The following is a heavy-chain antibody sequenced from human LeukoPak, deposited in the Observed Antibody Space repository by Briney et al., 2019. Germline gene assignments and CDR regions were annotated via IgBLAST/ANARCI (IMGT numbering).Heavy chain of an antibody. CDR2: INPSGGST. CDR3: ARAGPYSSGWLRSGYYYYYMDV. J-gene: IGHJ6*03. CDR1: GYTFTSYY. V-gene: IGHV1-46*01. D-gene: IGHD6-19*01. Sequence: ASVKVSCKASGYTFTSYYMHWVRQAPGQGLEWLGIINPSGGSTSYAQKFQGRVTMTRDMSTSTAYMELRSLRSDDTAVYYCARAGPYSSGWLRSGYYYYYMDVWGKGTTVTVSS.